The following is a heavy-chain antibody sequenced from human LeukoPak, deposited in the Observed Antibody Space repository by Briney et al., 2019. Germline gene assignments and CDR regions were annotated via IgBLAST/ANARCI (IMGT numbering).Heavy chain of an antibody. Sequence: PGGSLRLSCAASGFTFSSYWMNWARQAPGKGLEWVASINHNGNVNYYVDSVKGRFTISRDNAKNSLYLQMNSLRAEDTAVYYCARDIGDYGDYFDYWGQGTLVTVSS. CDR1: GFTFSSYW. D-gene: IGHD4-17*01. CDR3: ARDIGDYGDYFDY. V-gene: IGHV3-7*01. J-gene: IGHJ4*02. CDR2: INHNGNVN.